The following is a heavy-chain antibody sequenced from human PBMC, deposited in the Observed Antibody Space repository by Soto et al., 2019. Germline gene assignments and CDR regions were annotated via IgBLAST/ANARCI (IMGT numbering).Heavy chain of an antibody. D-gene: IGHD1-20*01. Sequence: LRLSCAASGFTFSSYGMHWARQAPGKGLEWVAVIWYDGSNKYYADSVKGRFTISRDNSKNTLYLQMNSLRAEDTAVYYCASHLTGTTPAESFDIWGQGTMVTVSS. CDR3: ASHLTGTTPAESFDI. CDR1: GFTFSSYG. J-gene: IGHJ3*02. V-gene: IGHV3-33*01. CDR2: IWYDGSNK.